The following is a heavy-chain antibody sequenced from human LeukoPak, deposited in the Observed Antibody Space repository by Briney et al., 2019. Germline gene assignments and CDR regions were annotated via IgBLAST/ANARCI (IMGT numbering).Heavy chain of an antibody. CDR3: ARGRASAFDV. J-gene: IGHJ3*01. V-gene: IGHV6-1*01. CDR2: TYYTSKWNT. Sequence: SQTLSLTCAIAGDSVSTSGVAWSSVRQSPSRGLEWLGRTYYTSKWNTDYAVSVKSRIVVNPDTSKNQFSLQLNSVTSEDTAVYYCARGRASAFDVWGQGTMVTVSS. D-gene: IGHD6-25*01. CDR1: GDSVSTSGVA.